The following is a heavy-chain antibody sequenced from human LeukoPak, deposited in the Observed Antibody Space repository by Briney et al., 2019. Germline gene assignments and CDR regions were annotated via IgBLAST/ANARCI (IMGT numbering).Heavy chain of an antibody. D-gene: IGHD3-22*01. V-gene: IGHV1-18*01. CDR3: ARLSYDSSGYYFPFLDY. CDR2: ISAYNGNT. J-gene: IGHJ4*02. CDR1: GYTFTSYG. Sequence: ASVKVSXKASGYTFTSYGISWVRQAPGQGLEWMGWISAYNGNTNYAQKLQGRVTMTTDTSTSTAYMELRSLRSDDTAVYYCARLSYDSSGYYFPFLDYWGQGTLVTVSS.